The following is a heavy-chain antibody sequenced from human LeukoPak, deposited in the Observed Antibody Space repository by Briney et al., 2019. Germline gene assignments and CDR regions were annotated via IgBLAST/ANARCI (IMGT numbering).Heavy chain of an antibody. Sequence: GGSLRLSCVVSGFTFSSYAMSWVRQAPGKGLEWVSGISGSGGSTYYADSVKGRFAISRDNTKNTLYLQMNSLRAEDTAVYYCAKDGVVGARRNYMDVWGKGTTVTVSS. CDR3: AKDGVVGARRNYMDV. CDR2: ISGSGGST. J-gene: IGHJ6*03. CDR1: GFTFSSYA. V-gene: IGHV3-23*01. D-gene: IGHD1-26*01.